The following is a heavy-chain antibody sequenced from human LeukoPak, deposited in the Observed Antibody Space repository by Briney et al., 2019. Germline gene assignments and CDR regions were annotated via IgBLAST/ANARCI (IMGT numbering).Heavy chain of an antibody. J-gene: IGHJ4*02. CDR2: IYHSGST. CDR1: GGSISSGGYY. Sequence: PSETLSLTCTVSGGSISSGGYYWSWIRQPPGKGLEWIGYIYHSGSTYYNPSLKSRVTISVDRSKNQFSLKLSSVTAADTAVYYCAGAPFGYFDYWGQGTLVTVSS. D-gene: IGHD3-10*01. V-gene: IGHV4-30-2*01. CDR3: AGAPFGYFDY.